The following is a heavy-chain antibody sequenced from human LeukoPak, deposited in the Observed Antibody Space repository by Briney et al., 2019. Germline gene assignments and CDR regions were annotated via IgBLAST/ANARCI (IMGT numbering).Heavy chain of an antibody. D-gene: IGHD2-15*01. CDR2: IRFDGSNN. V-gene: IGHV3-33*01. CDR1: GFTFSSYG. Sequence: GGSLRLSCAASGFTFSSYGMHWVRQAPGKGLEWVAVIRFDGSNNYYADSVKGRFTISRDNSKNMLYLQMNSLRAEDTAVYYCARPNQYCIGSGCYSGHYWGQGTLVTISS. J-gene: IGHJ4*02. CDR3: ARPNQYCIGSGCYSGHY.